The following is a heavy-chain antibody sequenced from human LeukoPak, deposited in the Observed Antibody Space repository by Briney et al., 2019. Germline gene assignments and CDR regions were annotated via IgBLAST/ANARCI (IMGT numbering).Heavy chain of an antibody. Sequence: GASVKVSCKASGYSFTKYGITWVRQAPGQGLEWMGWISTYDGDTHYAQNLQGRFTMTTDTSTSTAYMELRSLRSDVTAVYYCAREGAAQGVYFDYWGQGTLVTVSS. V-gene: IGHV1-18*01. CDR1: GYSFTKYG. CDR2: ISTYDGDT. CDR3: AREGAAQGVYFDY. J-gene: IGHJ4*02. D-gene: IGHD6-25*01.